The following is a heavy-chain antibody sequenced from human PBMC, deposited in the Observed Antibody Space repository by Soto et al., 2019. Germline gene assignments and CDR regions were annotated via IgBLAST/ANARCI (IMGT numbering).Heavy chain of an antibody. Sequence: QVQLQQWGAGLLKPSETLSLTCAVYGGSFSGYYWTWIRQPPGTGLEWIGEINHSGSTNYNPSLKGRVTISVDTSKNQFSLQLTSVTAAGTAVYYCARDKITGLFDYWGQGTLVTVSS. D-gene: IGHD2-8*02. CDR2: INHSGST. J-gene: IGHJ4*02. CDR3: ARDKITGLFDY. CDR1: GGSFSGYY. V-gene: IGHV4-34*01.